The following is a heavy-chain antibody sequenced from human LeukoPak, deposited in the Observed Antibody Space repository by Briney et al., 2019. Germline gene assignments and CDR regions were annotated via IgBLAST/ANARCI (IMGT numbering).Heavy chain of an antibody. V-gene: IGHV4-34*01. CDR3: GKGIAAAGSMGYFDY. CDR2: INHSGST. CDR1: GGSFSGYY. J-gene: IGHJ4*02. D-gene: IGHD6-13*01. Sequence: SETLSLTCAVYGGSFSGYYWSWLRQPPGKGLEWIGEINHSGSTNYNPSLKSRVTISVDTSKNQFSLKLSSVTAADTAVYYCGKGIAAAGSMGYFDYWGQGTLVTVSS.